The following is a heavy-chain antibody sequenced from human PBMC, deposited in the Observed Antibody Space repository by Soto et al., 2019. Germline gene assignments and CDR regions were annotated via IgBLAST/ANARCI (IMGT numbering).Heavy chain of an antibody. CDR2: INPTTGDT. Sequence: ASVKVSCKASGYTFTDNYIHWVRQAPGQGLEWMALINPTTGDTKPAQKFQGRVTVTWDTSISTAYMDLSRLRSEDTAKYYCARGYCSSIGCSHFFDFWGQGTLVTSPQ. V-gene: IGHV1-2*02. CDR3: ARGYCSSIGCSHFFDF. CDR1: GYTFTDNY. D-gene: IGHD2-2*01. J-gene: IGHJ4*02.